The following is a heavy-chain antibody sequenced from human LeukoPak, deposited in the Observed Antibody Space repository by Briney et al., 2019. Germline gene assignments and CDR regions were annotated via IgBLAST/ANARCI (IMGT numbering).Heavy chain of an antibody. V-gene: IGHV4-59*10. J-gene: IGHJ6*03. CDR1: GGSFSGYY. CDR3: ARGPMYSSGWYPPYYYYYMDV. D-gene: IGHD6-19*01. CDR2: IYTSGST. Sequence: SETLSLTCAVYGGSFSGYYWSWIRQPAGKGLEWIGRIYTSGSTNYNPSLKSRVTISVDTSKNQFSLKLSSVTAADTAVYYCARGPMYSSGWYPPYYYYYMDVWGKGTTVTVSS.